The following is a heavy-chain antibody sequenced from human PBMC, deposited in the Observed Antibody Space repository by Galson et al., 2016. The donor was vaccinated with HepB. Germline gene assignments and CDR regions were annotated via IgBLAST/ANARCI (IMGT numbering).Heavy chain of an antibody. CDR2: ISDDGSQK. CDR3: ARGYYYDSSAYYKYEGSKDYLEY. D-gene: IGHD3-22*01. J-gene: IGHJ4*02. CDR1: GLTFRGYG. Sequence: SLRLSCAASGLTFRGYGMHWVRQAPGKGLEWVAIISDDGSQKYYADSVKGRFTISRDNSKNTVSLQMNSLRPEDTGVYYCARGYYYDSSAYYKYEGSKDYLEYGGQGTLVTVSS. V-gene: IGHV3-30*03.